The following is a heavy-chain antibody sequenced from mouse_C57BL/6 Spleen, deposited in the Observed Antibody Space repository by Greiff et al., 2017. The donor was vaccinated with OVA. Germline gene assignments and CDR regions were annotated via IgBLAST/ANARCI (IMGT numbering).Heavy chain of an antibody. CDR1: GYTFTSYW. CDR2: IYPGSGST. J-gene: IGHJ3*01. Sequence: QVQLKQPGAELVKPGASVKMSCKASGYTFTSYWITWVKQRPGQGLEWIGDIYPGSGSTNYHEKFKSKATLTVDTSSSTAYMQLSSLTSEDSAVYYCAGSGSTMVTPWFAYWGQGTLVTVSA. V-gene: IGHV1-55*01. CDR3: AGSGSTMVTPWFAY. D-gene: IGHD2-1*01.